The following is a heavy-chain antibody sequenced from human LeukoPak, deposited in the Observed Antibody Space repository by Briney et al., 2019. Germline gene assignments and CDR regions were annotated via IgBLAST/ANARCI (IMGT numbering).Heavy chain of an antibody. CDR3: ANELYNYGDYGAEGLDV. D-gene: IGHD4-17*01. Sequence: GGSLRLSCAVSGFTFGNYGMHWVRQAPGKGLEWVALISYDGSSEYYAGSVKGRFTISRDNSKITVYPQMNSLKAEDTAVYYCANELYNYGDYGAEGLDVGGQGTTVTVS. CDR1: GFTFGNYG. J-gene: IGHJ6*02. V-gene: IGHV3-30*18. CDR2: ISYDGSSE.